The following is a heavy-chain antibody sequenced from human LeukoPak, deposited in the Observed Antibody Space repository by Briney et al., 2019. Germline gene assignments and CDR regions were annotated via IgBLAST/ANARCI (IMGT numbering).Heavy chain of an antibody. CDR2: INPNSGGT. J-gene: IGHJ4*02. Sequence: ASVKVSCKASGYTFTRYYMHWVRQAPGKGLEGMGWINPNSGGTNYAQKFRDRVTITRDTPLGTAYMELSRLRSDDTAVYYCARDRQSTVVPGGALDYWGQGTLVTVSS. CDR1: GYTFTRYY. V-gene: IGHV1-2*02. CDR3: ARDRQSTVVPGGALDY. D-gene: IGHD4-23*01.